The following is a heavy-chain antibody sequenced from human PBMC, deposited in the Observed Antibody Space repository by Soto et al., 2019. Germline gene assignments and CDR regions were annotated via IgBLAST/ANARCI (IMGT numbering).Heavy chain of an antibody. V-gene: IGHV3-74*01. CDR1: GFTFSSDW. Sequence: EVQLVESGGGLVQPGGSLRLSCAVSGFTFSSDWMHWVRQAPGKGLVWVSRINSDGSSTSYADSVKGRFTISRDNAKNTLYPQINRLRAEDTAVYYCASTVVTCYWGQRTLVTVSS. CDR2: INSDGSST. CDR3: ASTVVTCY. D-gene: IGHD2-2*01. J-gene: IGHJ4*02.